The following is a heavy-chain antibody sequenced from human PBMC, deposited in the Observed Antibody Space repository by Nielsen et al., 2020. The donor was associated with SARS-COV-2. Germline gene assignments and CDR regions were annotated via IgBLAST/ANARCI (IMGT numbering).Heavy chain of an antibody. CDR3: AKEIFSTIFGVVKVYYYYGMDV. V-gene: IGHV3-30*18. CDR1: GFIFSDYN. CDR2: ISYDGSNK. D-gene: IGHD3-3*01. Sequence: GGSLRLSCAASGFIFSDYNMNWVRQAPGKGLEWVALISYDGSNKYYADSVKGRFTISRDNSKNTLYLQMNSLRAEDTAVYYCAKEIFSTIFGVVKVYYYYGMDVWGQGTTVTVSS. J-gene: IGHJ6*02.